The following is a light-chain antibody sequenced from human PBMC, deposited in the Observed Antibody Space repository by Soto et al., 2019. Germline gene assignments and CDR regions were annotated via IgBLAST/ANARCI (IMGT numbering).Light chain of an antibody. CDR3: QQYSGSPET. V-gene: IGKV3-20*01. J-gene: IGKJ1*01. CDR1: QTIANIY. CDR2: DTS. Sequence: EIVLTQSPGTLSLTQGERAVLSCRASQTIANIYLAWYQHKPGRPPRLLIYDTSTRATGTPDRFIGSGSGTDFTLTISRLEPEDFAVYYCQQYSGSPETFGPGTKVEIK.